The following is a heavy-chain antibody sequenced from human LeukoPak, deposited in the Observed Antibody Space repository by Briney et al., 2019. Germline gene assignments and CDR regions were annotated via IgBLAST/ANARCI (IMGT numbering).Heavy chain of an antibody. CDR3: ARGIAAAGTKWFPFDY. CDR1: GFTVSSNY. Sequence: PGGSLRLSCAASGFTVSSNYMSWVRQAPGKGLEWVSVIYSGGRTYYADSVKGRITLSRDDSKNTVYLQMNSLRAEDTAVYYCARGIAAAGTKWFPFDYWGQGTLVTVSS. J-gene: IGHJ4*02. D-gene: IGHD6-13*01. CDR2: IYSGGRT. V-gene: IGHV3-53*01.